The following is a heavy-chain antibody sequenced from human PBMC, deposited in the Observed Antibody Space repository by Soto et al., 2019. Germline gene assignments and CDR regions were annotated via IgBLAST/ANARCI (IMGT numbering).Heavy chain of an antibody. CDR1: GFSLIICIEG. V-gene: IGHV2-5*01. D-gene: IGHD3-22*01. CDR2: IYWNDDK. Sequence: GLTLVNRRHTLTLPCTFSGFSLIICIEGASWIRQPPGQSLEWLALIYWNDDKGYSPSLQSRLTITKYTSKNQVVLTMTNMEPADTGTYYCAHRQTLYSDSTGYYYEYFDYWGQGTLGVVSS. CDR3: AHRQTLYSDSTGYYYEYFDY. J-gene: IGHJ4*02.